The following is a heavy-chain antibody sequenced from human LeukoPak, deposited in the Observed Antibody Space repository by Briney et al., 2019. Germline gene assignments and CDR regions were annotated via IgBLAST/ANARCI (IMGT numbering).Heavy chain of an antibody. D-gene: IGHD4-23*01. CDR1: GFTFSSYG. CDR2: IRYDGSNK. CDR3: AKDLGYGGTKPLYYFDY. J-gene: IGHJ4*02. V-gene: IGHV3-30*02. Sequence: GGSLRLSCAASGFTFSSYGMRWVRQAPGKGLEWVAFIRYDGSNKYYADSVKGRFTISRDNSKNTLYLQMNSLRAEDTAVYYCAKDLGYGGTKPLYYFDYWGQGTLVTVSS.